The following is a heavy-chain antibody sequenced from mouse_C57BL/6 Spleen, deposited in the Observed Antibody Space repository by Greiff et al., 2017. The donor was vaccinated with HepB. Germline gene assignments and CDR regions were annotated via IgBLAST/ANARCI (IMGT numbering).Heavy chain of an antibody. Sequence: VQLQRSGPELVKPGASVKISCKASGYAFSSSWMNWVKQRPGKGLEWIGRIYPGDGDTNYNGKFKGKATLTADKSSSTAYMQLSSLTSEDSAVYFCARPFITTVVATNYFDYWGQGTTLTVSS. CDR3: ARPFITTVVATNYFDY. D-gene: IGHD1-1*01. V-gene: IGHV1-82*01. CDR1: GYAFSSSW. CDR2: IYPGDGDT. J-gene: IGHJ2*01.